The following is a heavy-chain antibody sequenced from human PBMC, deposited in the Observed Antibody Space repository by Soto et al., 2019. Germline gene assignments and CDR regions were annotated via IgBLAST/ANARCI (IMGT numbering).Heavy chain of an antibody. D-gene: IGHD4-17*01. V-gene: IGHV1-8*01. Sequence: GASVKVSCKASGYTFTSYDINWVRQATGQGLEWMGWMNPNSGDTGYAQKFQGRVTMTRNTSISTAYMELSSLRSDDTAVYYCARSGGGDYGYFYYYYYGMDVWGQGTTVTVSS. CDR1: GYTFTSYD. CDR2: MNPNSGDT. CDR3: ARSGGGDYGYFYYYYYGMDV. J-gene: IGHJ6*02.